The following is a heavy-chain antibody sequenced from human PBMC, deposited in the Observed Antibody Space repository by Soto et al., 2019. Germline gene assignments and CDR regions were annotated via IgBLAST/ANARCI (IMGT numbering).Heavy chain of an antibody. V-gene: IGHV1-18*01. J-gene: IGHJ4*02. CDR2: VSSYNGNT. CDR1: GYTFTDHG. D-gene: IGHD3-10*01. CDR3: AREVEGSYSPADF. Sequence: QVQLVQSGPEVKKPGASVTVSCKTAGYTFTDHGIDWVRQAPGQGLEWVGWVSSYNGNTNYAYNLKDRVIMNTDATKSKAYMELRGLRSDDTAVYYCAREVEGSYSPADFWGQGTPVTVSS.